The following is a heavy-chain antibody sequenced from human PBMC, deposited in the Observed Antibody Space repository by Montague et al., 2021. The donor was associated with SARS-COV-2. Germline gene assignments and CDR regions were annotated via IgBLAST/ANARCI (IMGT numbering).Heavy chain of an antibody. D-gene: IGHD2-2*01. CDR2: INQSGTT. Sequence: SETLSLTCAISGGSFSNYYWSWIRQPPGKGLEWIGEINQSGTTIYNPSVKSGVTISEDASKNQFYPRLNSVTAADTAVYYCARGRRHVVVPGAGRAGRGFDIWGQGTMVTVSS. CDR1: GGSFSNYY. V-gene: IGHV4-34*01. CDR3: ARGRRHVVVPGAGRAGRGFDI. J-gene: IGHJ3*02.